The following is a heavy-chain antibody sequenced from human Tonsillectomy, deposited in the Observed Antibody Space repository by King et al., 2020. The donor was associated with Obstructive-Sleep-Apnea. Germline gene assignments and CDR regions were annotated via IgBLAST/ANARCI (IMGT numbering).Heavy chain of an antibody. J-gene: IGHJ4*02. D-gene: IGHD2-21*01. V-gene: IGHV1-46*01. CDR1: GYTFSEYY. CDR2: LNPSDGST. CDR3: ARSLVIVPCDY. Sequence: VQLVESGAEVEKPGASVKISCKASGYTFSEYYIHWVRRAPGQGLEWMGILNPSDGSTTYAQKFQGRVTMTRDTSTRTVYLELGSLRSEDTAVYYCARSLVIVPCDYWGQGTLVTVSS.